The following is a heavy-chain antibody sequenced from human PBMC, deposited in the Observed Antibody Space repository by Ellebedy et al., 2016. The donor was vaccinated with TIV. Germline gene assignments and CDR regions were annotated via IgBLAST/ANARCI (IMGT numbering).Heavy chain of an antibody. Sequence: MPSETLSLTCTVSDNSISSYYWSWLRQPPGKGLEWIGYIYYSGSTNYNPSLKSRVTISVDMSKNQFSLRLSSVTAADTAVYYCAGDYGAYFDYWGQGTLVTVSS. J-gene: IGHJ4*02. V-gene: IGHV4-59*08. D-gene: IGHD4-17*01. CDR2: IYYSGST. CDR3: AGDYGAYFDY. CDR1: DNSISSYY.